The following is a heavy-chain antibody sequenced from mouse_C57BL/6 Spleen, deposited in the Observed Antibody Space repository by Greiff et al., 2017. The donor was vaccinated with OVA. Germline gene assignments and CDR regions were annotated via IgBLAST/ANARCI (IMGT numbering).Heavy chain of an antibody. Sequence: EVQVVESEGGLVQPGSSMKLSCTASGFTFSDYYMAWVRQVPEKGLEWVANINYDGSSTYYLDSLKSRFIISRDNAKNILYLQMSSLKSEDTATYYCARERGPYSNFYFDYWGQGTTLTVSS. CDR1: GFTFSDYY. J-gene: IGHJ2*01. CDR3: ARERGPYSNFYFDY. V-gene: IGHV5-16*01. D-gene: IGHD2-5*01. CDR2: INYDGSST.